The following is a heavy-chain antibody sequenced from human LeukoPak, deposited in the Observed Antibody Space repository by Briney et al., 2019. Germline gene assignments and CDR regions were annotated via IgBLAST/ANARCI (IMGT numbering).Heavy chain of an antibody. V-gene: IGHV3-30*02. CDR3: AKDGTSYYYIYY. Sequence: GGSLRLSCAAPGFPFSSYSMNWVRQAPGKGLEWLAFIRYDGSNTYYADSVKGRFTVSRDDSKNTLYLQMNSLRGDDTAVYYCAKDGTSYYYIYYWGQGTLVTVSS. J-gene: IGHJ4*02. D-gene: IGHD2/OR15-2a*01. CDR1: GFPFSSYS. CDR2: IRYDGSNT.